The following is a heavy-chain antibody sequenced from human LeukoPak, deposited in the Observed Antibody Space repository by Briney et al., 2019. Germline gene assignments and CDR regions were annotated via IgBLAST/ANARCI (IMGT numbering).Heavy chain of an antibody. Sequence: GGSLRLSCAASGFTFDDYAMHWVRQAPGKGLEWVSLVSGGAGRAFYADSVKGRFTISRDNNKKSLYLQMNSLGAEDTALYYCAKGVADYFGSGRYYQYYYYYAMDVWGQGTTVTVSS. V-gene: IGHV3-43*02. CDR2: VSGGAGRA. D-gene: IGHD3-10*01. CDR1: GFTFDDYA. J-gene: IGHJ6*02. CDR3: AKGVADYFGSGRYYQYYYYYAMDV.